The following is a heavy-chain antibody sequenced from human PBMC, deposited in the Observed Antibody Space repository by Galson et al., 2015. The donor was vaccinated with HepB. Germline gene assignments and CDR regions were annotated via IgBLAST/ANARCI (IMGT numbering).Heavy chain of an antibody. Sequence: SLRLSCAASGFTFSSYWMSWVRQAPGKGLEWVANIKQDGSEKYYVDSVKGRFTISRDNAKNSLYLQMNSLRAEDTAVYYCAREPGYYSGSGSFYTYWYFDLWGRGTLVSVSS. CDR2: IKQDGSEK. J-gene: IGHJ2*01. V-gene: IGHV3-7*01. D-gene: IGHD3-10*01. CDR1: GFTFSSYW. CDR3: AREPGYYSGSGSFYTYWYFDL.